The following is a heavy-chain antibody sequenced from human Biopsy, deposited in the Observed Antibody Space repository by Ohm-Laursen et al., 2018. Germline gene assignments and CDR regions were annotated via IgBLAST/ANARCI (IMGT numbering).Heavy chain of an antibody. CDR2: INPKSGDT. J-gene: IGHJ2*01. CDR1: GGTFINYA. CDR3: ARGRRHCSGTCSRWYFDL. D-gene: IGHD2-2*01. Sequence: SVKVSCKASGGTFINYAISWVRQAPGQGLEWMGWINPKSGDTDYPQNFQGRVSMTRDTSISTAYMDLSRLRSDDTAVYYCARGRRHCSGTCSRWYFDLWGRGALVTVSS. V-gene: IGHV1-2*02.